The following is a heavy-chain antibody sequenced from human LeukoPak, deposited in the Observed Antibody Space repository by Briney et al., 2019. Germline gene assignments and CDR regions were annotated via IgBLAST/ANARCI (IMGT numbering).Heavy chain of an antibody. CDR2: IYPGDSDT. J-gene: IGHJ4*02. Sequence: GESLKISCKGSGYSFTSYWIGWVRQMPGKGLEWMGIIYPGDSDTRYSPSFQGQVTISADKSISTAYLQWSSLKASDTAMYYCARHLHGSGSPDYFDYWGQGTLVTVSS. V-gene: IGHV5-51*01. CDR3: ARHLHGSGSPDYFDY. CDR1: GYSFTSYW. D-gene: IGHD3-10*01.